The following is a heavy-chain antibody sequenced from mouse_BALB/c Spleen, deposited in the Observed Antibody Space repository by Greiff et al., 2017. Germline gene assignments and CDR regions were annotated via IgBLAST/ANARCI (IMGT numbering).Heavy chain of an antibody. CDR1: GFTFSSYG. CDR2: ISSGGSYT. V-gene: IGHV5-6*01. CDR3: ARQGLYYGSRGYAMDY. Sequence: EVQGVESGGDLVKPGGSLKLSCAASGFTFSSYGMSWVRQTPDKRLAWVATISSGGSYTYYPDSVKGRFTISSDNAKNTLYLQMSSLKSEDTAMYYCARQGLYYGSRGYAMDYWGQGTSVTVSS. D-gene: IGHD2-1*01. J-gene: IGHJ4*01.